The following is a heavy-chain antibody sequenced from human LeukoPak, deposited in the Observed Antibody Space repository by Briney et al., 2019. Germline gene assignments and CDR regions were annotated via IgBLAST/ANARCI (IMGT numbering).Heavy chain of an antibody. D-gene: IGHD2-2*02. V-gene: IGHV5-10-1*01. J-gene: IGHJ4*02. CDR1: GYSFTSYW. Sequence: GESLKISCKGSGYSFTSYWIGWVRQMPGKGLEWMGRIDPSDSYTNYSPSFQGHDTISADKSISTAYLQWSSLKASDTAMYYCARHVDLIVVVPAAIGGLDSWGQGTLVTVSS. CDR2: IDPSDSYT. CDR3: ARHVDLIVVVPAAIGGLDS.